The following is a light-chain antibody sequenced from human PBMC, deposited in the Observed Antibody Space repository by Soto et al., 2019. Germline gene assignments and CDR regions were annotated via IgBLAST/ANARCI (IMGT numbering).Light chain of an antibody. CDR2: GAS. J-gene: IGKJ4*01. CDR3: QQYGGSPRVT. Sequence: EIVLTQSPGTLSLSPGERATLSCRASQSVSSNYLAWYQQKPGQTPRLLIYGASSRATGIPDRFSGSGSATDFTLTISRLEPEDFAVYYCQQYGGSPRVTFGGGTKVEIK. CDR1: QSVSSNY. V-gene: IGKV3-20*01.